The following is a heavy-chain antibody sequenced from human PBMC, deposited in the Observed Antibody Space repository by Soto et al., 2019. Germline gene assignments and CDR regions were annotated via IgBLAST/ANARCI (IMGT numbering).Heavy chain of an antibody. V-gene: IGHV1-2*04. J-gene: IGHJ3*02. D-gene: IGHD6-19*01. CDR3: VSDQPPSTHSGWYRKYAFDI. Sequence: ASVKVSYKASGDTFTGYYMNWVRHGPGQGLEWMGWISPNSGGTNYEQKFQGWVTMTRDTSISTAYMELRRLRSDDTAVYYCVSDQPPSTHSGWYRKYAFDIGGQGALVTVSS. CDR2: ISPNSGGT. CDR1: GDTFTGYY.